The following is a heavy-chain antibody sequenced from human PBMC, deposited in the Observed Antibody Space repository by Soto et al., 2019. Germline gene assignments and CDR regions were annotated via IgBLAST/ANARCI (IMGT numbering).Heavy chain of an antibody. Sequence: ASVKVSCKASGYTFTGYYMHWVRQAPGQGLEWMGWINPNSGGTNYAQKFQGRVTMTRDTSISTAYVELSRLRSDDTAVYYCARESEYCSGGSCYVNWFDPWGQGTLVTVSS. CDR3: ARESEYCSGGSCYVNWFDP. CDR2: INPNSGGT. D-gene: IGHD2-15*01. CDR1: GYTFTGYY. J-gene: IGHJ5*02. V-gene: IGHV1-2*02.